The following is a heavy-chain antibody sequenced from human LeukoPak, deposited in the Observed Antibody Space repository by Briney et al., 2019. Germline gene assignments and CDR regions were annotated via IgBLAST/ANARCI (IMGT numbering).Heavy chain of an antibody. CDR3: ARDLDSSSWYRQGWFDP. Sequence: PSETLSLTCTVSGGSISSYYWSWIRQPAGKGLEWGGRIYTSGSTNYNPSLKSRVTMSVDTSKNQFSLKLSSVTAADTAVYYCARDLDSSSWYRQGWFDPWGQGTLVTVSS. CDR1: GGSISSYY. V-gene: IGHV4-4*07. J-gene: IGHJ5*02. D-gene: IGHD6-13*01. CDR2: IYTSGST.